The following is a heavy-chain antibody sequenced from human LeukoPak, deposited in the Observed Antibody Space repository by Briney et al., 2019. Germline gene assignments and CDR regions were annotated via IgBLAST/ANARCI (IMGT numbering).Heavy chain of an antibody. CDR3: ARNRITIFGVVTAYFDY. J-gene: IGHJ4*02. Sequence: SETLSLTCTVSGGSISSSSYYWGWIRQPPGKGLEWIGRIYYSGSTYYNPSLKSRVTISVDTSKNQFSLKLSSVTAADTAVYYCARNRITIFGVVTAYFDYWGQGTLVTVSS. D-gene: IGHD3-3*01. CDR2: IYYSGST. CDR1: GGSISSSSYY. V-gene: IGHV4-39*01.